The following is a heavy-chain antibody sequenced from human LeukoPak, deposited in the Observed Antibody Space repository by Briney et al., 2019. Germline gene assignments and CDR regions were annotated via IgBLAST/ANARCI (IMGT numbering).Heavy chain of an antibody. D-gene: IGHD6-13*01. Sequence: SQTLSLTCAISGYIVPNNRVPWNRIRQSPSKGLEGVGRKYYSSKWYNDYAVSVKSRITITPDTSKNQFSLQLNSVTPEDTAVYYCARRKRIAAAGTVFDYWGQGTPVTVSS. V-gene: IGHV6-1*01. CDR3: ARRKRIAAAGTVFDY. CDR2: KYYSSKWYN. J-gene: IGHJ4*02. CDR1: GYIVPNNRVP.